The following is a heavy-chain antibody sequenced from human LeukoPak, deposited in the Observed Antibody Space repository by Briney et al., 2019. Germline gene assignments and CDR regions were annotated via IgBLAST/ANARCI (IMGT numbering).Heavy chain of an antibody. CDR2: INPNSGGT. CDR1: GYTFTGYY. V-gene: IGHV1-2*02. J-gene: IGHJ4*02. D-gene: IGHD2-8*01. Sequence: GESLKISCKASGYTFTGYYMHWVRQAPGQGLEWMGWINPNSGGTIYAQKFQGRVTMTEDTSTDTAYMELSSLRSEDTAVYYCATAAVYCTNGVCYSPSYYFDYWGQGTLVTVSS. CDR3: ATAAVYCTNGVCYSPSYYFDY.